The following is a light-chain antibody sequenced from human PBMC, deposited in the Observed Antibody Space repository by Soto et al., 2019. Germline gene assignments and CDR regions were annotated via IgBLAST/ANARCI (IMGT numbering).Light chain of an antibody. CDR3: SPYSLSTAYL. CDR1: SSDVGGYDY. J-gene: IGLJ1*01. CDR2: EVS. V-gene: IGLV2-14*01. Sequence: QSALTQPASVSGSPGQSITISCTGTSSDVGGYDYVSWYQLHPGKAPKLMIFEVSNRPSGVSYRFSGSKSGNTASLTIPGLQAEDEADYFCSPYSLSTAYLLGTGPKVTVL.